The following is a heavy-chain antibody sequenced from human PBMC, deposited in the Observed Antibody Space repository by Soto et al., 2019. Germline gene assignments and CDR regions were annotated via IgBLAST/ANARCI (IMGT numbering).Heavy chain of an antibody. CDR1: GGSITTGVYY. CDR3: ARTKRSGGSCYSWSLDY. V-gene: IGHV4-31*03. Sequence: SETLSLTCTVSGGSITTGVYYWSWIRHLPGKGLEWIGHRYYSESTYYNPSLKSRVSISLDTSKNQFSLKLSFVTAADTAMYYCARTKRSGGSCYSWSLDYWGQGTPVTVSS. D-gene: IGHD2-15*01. CDR2: RYYSEST. J-gene: IGHJ4*02.